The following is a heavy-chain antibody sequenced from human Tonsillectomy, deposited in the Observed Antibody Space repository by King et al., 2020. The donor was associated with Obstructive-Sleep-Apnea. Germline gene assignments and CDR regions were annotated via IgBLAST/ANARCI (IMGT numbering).Heavy chain of an antibody. CDR1: GFTFSSYA. CDR3: ARARYYDSSGYYDY. V-gene: IGHV3-30*04. Sequence: QLVQSGGGVVQPGRSLRLSCAASGFTFSSYAMHWVRQAPGKGLEWVAVISYDGSNKYYADSVKGRFTISRDNSKNTLYLQMNSLRAEDTAVNYCARARYYDSSGYYDYWGQGTLVTVSS. J-gene: IGHJ4*02. D-gene: IGHD3-22*01. CDR2: ISYDGSNK.